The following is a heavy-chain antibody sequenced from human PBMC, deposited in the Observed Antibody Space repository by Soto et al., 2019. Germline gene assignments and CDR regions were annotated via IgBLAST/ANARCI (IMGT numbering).Heavy chain of an antibody. V-gene: IGHV3-21*01. CDR2: ISSSSSYI. CDR1: GFTFSSYS. CDR3: ARVMAVLLWFGELLYRFDY. J-gene: IGHJ4*02. Sequence: GGSLRLSCAASGFTFSSYSMNWVRQAPGKGLEWVSSISSSSSYIYYADSVKGRFTISRDNAKNSLYLQMNSLRAEDTAVYYCARVMAVLLWFGELLYRFDYWGQGTLVTVSS. D-gene: IGHD3-10*01.